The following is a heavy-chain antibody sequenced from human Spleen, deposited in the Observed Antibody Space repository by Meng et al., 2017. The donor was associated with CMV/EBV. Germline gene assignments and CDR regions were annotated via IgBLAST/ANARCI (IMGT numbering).Heavy chain of an antibody. V-gene: IGHV3-30*02. Sequence: GGSLRLSCAASGFTFSSYGMHWVRQAPGKGLEWVAFIRYDGSNKYYADSVKGRFTISRDNSKNTLYLQMNSLRAEDTAVYYCARGGPGGYYDFWSGSDYWGQGTLVTVSS. D-gene: IGHD3-3*01. CDR1: GFTFSSYG. CDR2: IRYDGSNK. J-gene: IGHJ4*02. CDR3: ARGGPGGYYDFWSGSDY.